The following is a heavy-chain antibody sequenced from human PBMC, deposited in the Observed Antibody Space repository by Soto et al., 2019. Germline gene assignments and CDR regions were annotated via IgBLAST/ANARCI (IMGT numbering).Heavy chain of an antibody. CDR3: ARDRARLFWYYYYGMDV. V-gene: IGHV3-74*01. CDR1: GFTFSDAW. Sequence: GGSLRLSCAASGFTFSDAWINWVRQAPGKGLEWVGRIKSKTDGSSTSYADSVKGRFTISRDNAKNTLYLQMNSLRAEDTAVYYCARDRARLFWYYYYGMDVWGQGTTVTVSS. J-gene: IGHJ6*02. CDR2: IKSKTDGSST. D-gene: IGHD3-3*01.